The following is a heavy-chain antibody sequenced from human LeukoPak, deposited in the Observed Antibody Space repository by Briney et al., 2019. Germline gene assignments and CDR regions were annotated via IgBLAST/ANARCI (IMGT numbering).Heavy chain of an antibody. D-gene: IGHD5-18*01. V-gene: IGHV3-23*01. CDR2: ISGSGGST. CDR3: AKSTVDTAMAELDY. Sequence: GGSLRLSCAASGFTFSSYAMSWVRQAPGKGLEWVSAISGSGGSTYYADSVKGRFTISRDNSKNTLYLQMNSLRAEDTAIYYCAKSTVDTAMAELDYWGQGTLVTVSS. CDR1: GFTFSSYA. J-gene: IGHJ4*02.